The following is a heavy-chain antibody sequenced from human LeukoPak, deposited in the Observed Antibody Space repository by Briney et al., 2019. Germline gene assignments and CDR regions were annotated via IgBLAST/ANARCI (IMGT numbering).Heavy chain of an antibody. CDR1: GFTFSSYS. Sequence: GGSLRLSCAASGFTFSSYSMNWIRQDPGKWLEWVSYISSSSSTIYYADSVKGRFTISRDNAKNSLYLQMNSLRAEDTAVYYCAREEPSGGFDYWGQGTLVTVSS. V-gene: IGHV3-48*01. CDR3: AREEPSGGFDY. CDR2: ISSSSSTI. D-gene: IGHD2-15*01. J-gene: IGHJ4*02.